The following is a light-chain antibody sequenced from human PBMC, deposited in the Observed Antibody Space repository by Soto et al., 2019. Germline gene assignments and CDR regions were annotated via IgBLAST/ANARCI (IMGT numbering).Light chain of an antibody. CDR3: QQYSNWPPIT. CDR2: SAS. J-gene: IGKJ5*01. V-gene: IGKV3-15*01. CDR1: ESVYNS. Sequence: EIVMPQSPATLSVSPGERVTLSCRASESVYNSLAWFQQIPCQAPRILIYSASTRASGSTARFTASGSGTEFNLTISSLQSEDVAVYYGQQYSNWPPITFGHGTRLEIK.